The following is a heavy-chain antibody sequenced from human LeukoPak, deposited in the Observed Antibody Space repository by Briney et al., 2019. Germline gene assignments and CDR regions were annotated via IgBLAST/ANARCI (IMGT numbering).Heavy chain of an antibody. CDR3: ARDLFSSWGDYFDY. Sequence: SETLSLTCTVSGSSISSYYWSWIRQPPGKGLEWIGYIYYSGSTNYNPFLKSRVTISVDTSKNQFSLKLSSVTAADTAVYYCARDLFSSWGDYFDYWGQGTLVTVSS. CDR1: GSSISSYY. J-gene: IGHJ4*02. V-gene: IGHV4-59*01. CDR2: IYYSGST. D-gene: IGHD6-13*01.